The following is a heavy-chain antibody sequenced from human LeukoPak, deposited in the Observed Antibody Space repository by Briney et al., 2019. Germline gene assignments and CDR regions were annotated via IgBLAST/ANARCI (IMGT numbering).Heavy chain of an antibody. CDR1: GYTFTSYD. CDR2: MNPNSGNT. D-gene: IGHD1-7*01. J-gene: IGHJ6*03. V-gene: IGHV1-8*01. Sequence: ASVKVSCKASGYTFTSYDINWVRQATGQGLEWMGWMNPNSGNTGYAQKFQGRVTMTRDTSISTAYMELSSLRSEDTAVYYCARDRTGTTSYYYMDVWGKGTTVTVSS. CDR3: ARDRTGTTSYYYMDV.